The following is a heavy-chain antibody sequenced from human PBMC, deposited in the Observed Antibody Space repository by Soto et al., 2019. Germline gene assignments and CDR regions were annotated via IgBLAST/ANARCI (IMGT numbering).Heavy chain of an antibody. Sequence: QVQLVQSGAEVKKPGASVKISCKASGYTFTRYTMNWVRQAPGQRLEWMGWINPDNVNTKSSQKFQDRVIITRDTSASTAYMDLSSLRSEDMAVYYCARGIATGQLDPWGQGTLVTVSS. CDR3: ARGIATGQLDP. D-gene: IGHD2-15*01. CDR1: GYTFTRYT. CDR2: INPDNVNT. V-gene: IGHV1-3*01. J-gene: IGHJ5*02.